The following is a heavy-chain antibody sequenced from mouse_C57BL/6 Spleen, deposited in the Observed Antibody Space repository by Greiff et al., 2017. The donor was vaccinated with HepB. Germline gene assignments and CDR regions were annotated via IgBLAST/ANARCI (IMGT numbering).Heavy chain of an antibody. D-gene: IGHD1-1*01. V-gene: IGHV1-81*01. Sequence: QVQLQQSGAELARPGASVKLSCKASGYTFTSYGISWVKQRTGQGLEWIGEIYPRSGNTYYNEKFKGKATLTADKSSSTAYMELRSLTSEDSAVYFCARGGAVVALYYYAMDYWGQGTSVTVSS. J-gene: IGHJ4*01. CDR2: IYPRSGNT. CDR3: ARGGAVVALYYYAMDY. CDR1: GYTFTSYG.